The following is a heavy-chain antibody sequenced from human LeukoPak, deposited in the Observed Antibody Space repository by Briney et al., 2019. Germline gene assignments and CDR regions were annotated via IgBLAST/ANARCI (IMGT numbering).Heavy chain of an antibody. D-gene: IGHD3-16*02. CDR3: ARDCNYDYVWGSYHLICGMEF. CDR2: IRVYNGDT. J-gene: IGHJ6*02. V-gene: IGHV1-18*01. CDR1: GYTFTSYG. Sequence: ASVKVSCKPSGYTFTSYGISWVRQAPGQGLEWMGWIRVYNGDTNYAQKFKGRVTMTTDTSINTAYMELRSLGSDDTAVYYCARDCNYDYVWGSYHLICGMEFWGQGTTVTVSS.